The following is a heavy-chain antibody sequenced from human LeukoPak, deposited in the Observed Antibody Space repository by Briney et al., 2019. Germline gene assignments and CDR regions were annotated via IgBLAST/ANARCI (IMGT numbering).Heavy chain of an antibody. CDR1: GGTFGSYA. Sequence: ASVTVSCKASGGTFGSYAISWVRQAPGQGLEWMGGIIPIFGTANYAQKFQGRVTITADKSTSTAYMELSSLRSEDTAVYYCARDRGWFGELSTWFDPWGQGTLVTVSS. CDR3: ARDRGWFGELSTWFDP. CDR2: IIPIFGTA. J-gene: IGHJ5*02. V-gene: IGHV1-69*06. D-gene: IGHD3-10*01.